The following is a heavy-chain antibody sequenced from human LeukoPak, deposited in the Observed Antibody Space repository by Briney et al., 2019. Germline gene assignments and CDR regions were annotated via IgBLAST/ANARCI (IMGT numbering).Heavy chain of an antibody. CDR3: SRSLNY. V-gene: IGHV3-7*01. J-gene: IGHJ4*02. CDR1: GFTFSDSW. Sequence: PGGTLRLSCAASGFTFSDSWLDWVRQAPGKGLEWVANIKQDGSEKYYVASVRGRFTISRDNTKNSLYLQMYSLGAEDTALYYWSRSLNYWGQGTLVTVSS. CDR2: IKQDGSEK.